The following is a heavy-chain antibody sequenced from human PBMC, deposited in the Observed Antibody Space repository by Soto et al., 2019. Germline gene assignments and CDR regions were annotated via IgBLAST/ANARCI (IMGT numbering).Heavy chain of an antibody. V-gene: IGHV3-30*18. CDR2: ISYDGSNK. J-gene: IGHJ4*02. D-gene: IGHD6-19*01. Sequence: GGSLRLSCAASGFTFSSYGMHWVRQAPGKGLEWVAVISYDGSNKYYADSVKGRFTISRDNSKNTLYLQMNSLRAEDTAVYYCAKAPSYSSGWPFDYWGQGTLVTVSS. CDR3: AKAPSYSSGWPFDY. CDR1: GFTFSSYG.